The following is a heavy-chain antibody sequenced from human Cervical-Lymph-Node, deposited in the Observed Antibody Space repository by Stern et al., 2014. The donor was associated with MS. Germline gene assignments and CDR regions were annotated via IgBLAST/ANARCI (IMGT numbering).Heavy chain of an antibody. CDR3: ARHVQGFDY. Sequence: QLVQSGGEVKKPGESLKISCTLSGYSFTIYYIAWVRQMPGKGLEWMGVIYPYDSYSAYTPSFQGQVTISADKSITTAYLQWSSLRASDTAMYYCARHVQGFDYWGQGTLVTVSS. V-gene: IGHV5-51*01. J-gene: IGHJ4*02. CDR1: GYSFTIYY. CDR2: IYPYDSYS.